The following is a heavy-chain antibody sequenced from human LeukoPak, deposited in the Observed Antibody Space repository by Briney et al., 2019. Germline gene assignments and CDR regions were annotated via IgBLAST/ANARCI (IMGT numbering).Heavy chain of an antibody. Sequence: GASVKVSCKASGYTSTGYYMHWVRQAPGQGLEWMGWINPNSGGTNYAQKFQGRVTMTRDTSISTAYMELSRLRSDDTAVYYCARDLAFGEMVTNRGAFDIWGQGTMVTVSS. J-gene: IGHJ3*02. CDR1: GYTSTGYY. CDR3: ARDLAFGEMVTNRGAFDI. CDR2: INPNSGGT. D-gene: IGHD5-24*01. V-gene: IGHV1-2*02.